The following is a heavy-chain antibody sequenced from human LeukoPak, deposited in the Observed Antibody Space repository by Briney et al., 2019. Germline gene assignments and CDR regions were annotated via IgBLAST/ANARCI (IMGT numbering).Heavy chain of an antibody. CDR1: GYTFTGYY. D-gene: IGHD3-3*01. CDR3: ARGDFTGNDAFDI. V-gene: IGHV1-2*02. Sequence: ASVKVSCKASGYTFTGYYMHWVRQAPGQGLEWMGWINPNSGGTNYAQKFQGRVTMTRDTSISTAYMELSSLRSEDTAVYYCARGDFTGNDAFDIWGQGTMVTVSS. J-gene: IGHJ3*02. CDR2: INPNSGGT.